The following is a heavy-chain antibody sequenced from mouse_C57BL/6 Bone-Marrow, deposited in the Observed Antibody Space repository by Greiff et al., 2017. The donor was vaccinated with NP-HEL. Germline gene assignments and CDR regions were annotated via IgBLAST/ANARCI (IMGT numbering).Heavy chain of an antibody. D-gene: IGHD2-5*01. Sequence: EVKLVESGGGLVKPGGSLKLSCAASGFTFSSYAMSWVRQTPEKRLEWVATISDVGSYTSSPDNVKGRFTISRDNANNNRYMQRSHLKSEDTAMDYCASFYDSNPWCAYWGQGTLVTVSA. J-gene: IGHJ3*01. CDR1: GFTFSSYA. CDR2: ISDVGSYT. V-gene: IGHV5-4*03. CDR3: ASFYDSNPWCAY.